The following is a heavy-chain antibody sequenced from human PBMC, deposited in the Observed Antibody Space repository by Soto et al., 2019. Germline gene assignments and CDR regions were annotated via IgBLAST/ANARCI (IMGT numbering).Heavy chain of an antibody. Sequence: QVQLVQSGAEVKKPGSSVKVSCKASGGTFSSYAISWVRQAPGQGLEWMGGIIPIFGTANYAQKLQGRVTITADESTRTAYMELSSLRSEDTAVYYCAREGGRLMVQDTRPFDYWGQGTLVTVSS. D-gene: IGHD2-8*01. CDR2: IIPIFGTA. CDR1: GGTFSSYA. CDR3: AREGGRLMVQDTRPFDY. V-gene: IGHV1-69*12. J-gene: IGHJ4*02.